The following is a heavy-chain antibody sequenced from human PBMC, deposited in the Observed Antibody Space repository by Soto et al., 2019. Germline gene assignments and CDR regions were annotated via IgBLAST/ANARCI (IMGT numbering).Heavy chain of an antibody. V-gene: IGHV3-30-3*01. J-gene: IGHJ4*02. CDR3: ARDPRSPNYFDC. Sequence: QVQLVESGGGMVQPGRSLRLSCAASGFTFNSYAMNWVRQAPGKRLEWVGVISYDGSNRYYADSVKGRFTISRDNSKNTLYLQMNSLRAEDTAVYYCARDPRSPNYFDCWGQGTGVNVSS. CDR2: ISYDGSNR. CDR1: GFTFNSYA.